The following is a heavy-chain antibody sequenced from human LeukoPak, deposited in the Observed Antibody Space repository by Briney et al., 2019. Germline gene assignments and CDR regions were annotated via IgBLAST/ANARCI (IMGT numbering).Heavy chain of an antibody. V-gene: IGHV4-61*02. J-gene: IGHJ2*01. CDR2: IYTSGST. D-gene: IGHD4-17*01. CDR1: GGSISSGSYY. Sequence: SETLSLTCTVSGGSISSGSYYRSWIRQPAGKGLEWIGRIYTSGSTNYNPSLKSRVTISVDTSKNQFSLKLSSVTAAGMAVYYCARLYGDYPYWYFDLWGRGTLVTVSS. CDR3: ARLYGDYPYWYFDL.